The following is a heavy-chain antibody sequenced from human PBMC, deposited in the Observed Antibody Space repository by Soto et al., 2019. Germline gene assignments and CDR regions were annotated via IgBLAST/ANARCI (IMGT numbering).Heavy chain of an antibody. CDR2: IYYSGST. V-gene: IGHV4-59*01. J-gene: IGHJ4*02. Sequence: QVQLQESGPGLVKPSETLSLTCTVSGGSISSYYWSWIRQPPGKGLEWIGYIYYSGSTNNNPSLKSRVTISADTSTNKFSLKLSSVTAADTAVYYCARVAGATIDYWGQGTLVTVSS. D-gene: IGHD1-26*01. CDR3: ARVAGATIDY. CDR1: GGSISSYY.